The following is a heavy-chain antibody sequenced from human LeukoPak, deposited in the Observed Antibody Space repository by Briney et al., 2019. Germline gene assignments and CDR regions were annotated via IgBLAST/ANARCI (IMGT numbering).Heavy chain of an antibody. J-gene: IGHJ6*03. CDR1: GGSISSGGYS. Sequence: SETLSLTCAVSGGSISSGGYSWSWIRQPPGKGLEWIGYIYYSGSTYYNPSLKSRVTISVDTSKNQFSLKLSSVTAADTAVYYCARGRENTIFGVVIPGDYMDVWGKGTTVTVSS. CDR2: IYYSGST. D-gene: IGHD3-3*01. V-gene: IGHV4-30-4*07. CDR3: ARGRENTIFGVVIPGDYMDV.